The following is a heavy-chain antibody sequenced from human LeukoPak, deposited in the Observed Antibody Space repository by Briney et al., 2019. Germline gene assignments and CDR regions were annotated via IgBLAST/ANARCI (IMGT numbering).Heavy chain of an antibody. D-gene: IGHD6-19*01. CDR3: ASRSGWRYFDY. V-gene: IGHV3-23*01. CDR1: GFTFSIYW. Sequence: GGSLRLSCAASGFTFSIYWMTWVRQAPGKGLEWVSAISGSGGSTYYADSVKGRFTISRDNSKNTLYLQMNSLRAEDTAVYYCASRSGWRYFDYWGQGTLVTVSS. CDR2: ISGSGGST. J-gene: IGHJ4*02.